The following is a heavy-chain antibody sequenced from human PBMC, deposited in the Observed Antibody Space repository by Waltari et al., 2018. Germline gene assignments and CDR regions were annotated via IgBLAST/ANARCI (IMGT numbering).Heavy chain of an antibody. J-gene: IGHJ4*02. Sequence: EVQLVESGGVVVQPGGSLRLSCAASGFTFDDYAMHWVRQAPGKGLEWVSLISWDGGSKYYADSVKGRFTISRDNSKNSLYLQMNSLRAEDTALYYCAKDDGSGSYYFDYWGQGTLVTVSS. D-gene: IGHD3-10*01. CDR1: GFTFDDYA. CDR3: AKDDGSGSYYFDY. CDR2: ISWDGGSK. V-gene: IGHV3-43D*04.